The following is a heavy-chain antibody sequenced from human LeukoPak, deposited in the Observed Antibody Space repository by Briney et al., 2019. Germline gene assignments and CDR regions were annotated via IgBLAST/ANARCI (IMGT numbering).Heavy chain of an antibody. D-gene: IGHD3-10*01. CDR3: ARDSPYYYGSGSYYNP. CDR1: GFTFSSYW. J-gene: IGHJ5*02. CDR2: IKQDGSEK. Sequence: GGSLRLSCAASGFTFSSYWMSWVRQAPGKGLEWVANIKQDGSEKYYVDSVKGRFTISRDNAKNSLYLQMNSLRAEDTAVYYCARDSPYYYGSGSYYNPWGQGTLVTVSS. V-gene: IGHV3-7*01.